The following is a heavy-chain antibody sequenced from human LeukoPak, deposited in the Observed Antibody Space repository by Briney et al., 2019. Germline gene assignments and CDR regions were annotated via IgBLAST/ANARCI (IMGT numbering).Heavy chain of an antibody. CDR3: AIRKYCSSTSCYFDAFDI. CDR2: MNPNSGNT. Sequence: GASVKVSCKASGYTFTSYDINWVRQATGQGLEWMGWMNPNSGNTGYAQKFQGRVAMTRNTSISTAYMELSSLRSEDTAVYYCAIRKYCSSTSCYFDAFDIWGQGTVVTVSS. D-gene: IGHD2-2*01. CDR1: GYTFTSYD. V-gene: IGHV1-8*01. J-gene: IGHJ3*02.